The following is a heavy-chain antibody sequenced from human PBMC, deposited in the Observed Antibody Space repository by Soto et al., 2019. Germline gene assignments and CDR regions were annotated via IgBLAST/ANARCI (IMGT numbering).Heavy chain of an antibody. CDR1: GFTFSDYD. J-gene: IGHJ2*01. CDR3: ARERGTTGIWYFDL. D-gene: IGHD1-7*01. Sequence: EVQLVESGGGLVQPGGSLRLSCAASGFTFSDYDIHWVRQAAGKGLEWVSGIAISGDTNYAGSVTGRFTISRENARTSVYLQMNSLRAGDTAVYYCARERGTTGIWYFDLWGRGTLVTVSS. CDR2: IAISGDT. V-gene: IGHV3-13*01.